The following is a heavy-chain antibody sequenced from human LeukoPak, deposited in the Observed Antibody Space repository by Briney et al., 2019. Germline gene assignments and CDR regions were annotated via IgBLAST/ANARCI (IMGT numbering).Heavy chain of an antibody. J-gene: IGHJ4*02. Sequence: SETLSFTCTVSGVSISSSGYYWSWIRQHPGKGLEWIGYIYFSGSTYYNPSLKSRVTISLDTSKNQFSLKLNSVTAADTAMYYCARKVAGSGNYDYWGQGTLVTVS. CDR2: IYFSGST. V-gene: IGHV4-31*03. CDR1: GVSISSSGYY. CDR3: ARKVAGSGNYDY. D-gene: IGHD3-22*01.